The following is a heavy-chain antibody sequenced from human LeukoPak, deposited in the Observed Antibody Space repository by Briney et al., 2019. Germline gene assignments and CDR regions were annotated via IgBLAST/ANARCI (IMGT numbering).Heavy chain of an antibody. J-gene: IGHJ6*04. Sequence: GGSLRLSCAASGFTFSSYGMHWVRQDPGKGLEWVAVISYDGSNKYYADSVKGRFTISRDNSKNTLYLQMNSLRAEDTAVYYCAKGDSITMVRGRMDVWGKGTTVTVSS. D-gene: IGHD3-10*01. CDR3: AKGDSITMVRGRMDV. V-gene: IGHV3-30*18. CDR1: GFTFSSYG. CDR2: ISYDGSNK.